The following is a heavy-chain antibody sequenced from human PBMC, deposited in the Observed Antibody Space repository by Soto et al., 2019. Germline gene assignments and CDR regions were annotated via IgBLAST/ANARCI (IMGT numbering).Heavy chain of an antibody. D-gene: IGHD7-27*01. V-gene: IGHV3-11*01. CDR2: IGTSAGYI. CDR3: ARSILGAAGPFDL. J-gene: IGHJ3*01. CDR1: GFSFSDCF. Sequence: SLSLSCAASGFSFSDCFMTWIRHAPGKRLEWVSYIGTSAGYIFYAASVRGRFTISRDNAGNSLSLQMDSLRAEDTAVYYCARSILGAAGPFDLWGPGTMVTVSS.